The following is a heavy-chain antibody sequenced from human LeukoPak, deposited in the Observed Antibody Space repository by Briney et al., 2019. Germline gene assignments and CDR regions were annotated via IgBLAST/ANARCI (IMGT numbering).Heavy chain of an antibody. J-gene: IGHJ4*01. CDR1: GFTFSSNA. CDR3: ARTLGGYDSSGIDY. D-gene: IGHD3-10*01. V-gene: IGHV3-30*03. Sequence: GGSLRLSCAASGFTFSSNAMHWVRQAPGKGLEWVAFISYDGSNKYYADSVKGRFTISRDNADNTLYLDMNNLRAEDTAIYYCARTLGGYDSSGIDYWGQGTLVTVSS. CDR2: ISYDGSNK.